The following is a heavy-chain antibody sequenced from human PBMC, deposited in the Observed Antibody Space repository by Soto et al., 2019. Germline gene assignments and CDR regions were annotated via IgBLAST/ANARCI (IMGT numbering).Heavy chain of an antibody. Sequence: EVQLVESGGGLKQPGGSLRLSCAASGFTFRSYSMNWVRQAPGKGLEWVSYISSSNRTINYADSVKGRFIISRDNAKNSLYLQMHSLRVEDTAVYYCAREGWPLLQTGMDVWGQGTTVTVSS. V-gene: IGHV3-48*01. CDR3: AREGWPLLQTGMDV. D-gene: IGHD2-15*01. CDR1: GFTFRSYS. J-gene: IGHJ6*02. CDR2: ISSSNRTI.